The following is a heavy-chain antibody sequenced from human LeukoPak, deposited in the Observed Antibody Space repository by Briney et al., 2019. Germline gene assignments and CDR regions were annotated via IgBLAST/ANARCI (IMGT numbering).Heavy chain of an antibody. V-gene: IGHV3-30*18. CDR3: AKTQLVGSYHPPGY. Sequence: GGSLRLSCAASGFTFSSYGMFWVRQAPGKGLEWVALISYDGDTEYYADSVKGRFTISRDNSKNTLYLQMNDLRPEDTAVYYCAKTQLVGSYHPPGYCGQGTLVTVSP. CDR2: ISYDGDTE. J-gene: IGHJ4*02. D-gene: IGHD1-26*01. CDR1: GFTFSSYG.